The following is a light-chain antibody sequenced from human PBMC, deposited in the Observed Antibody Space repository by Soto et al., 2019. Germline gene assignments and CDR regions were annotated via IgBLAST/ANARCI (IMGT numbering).Light chain of an antibody. CDR2: DVS. CDR3: SSYTTTSALDVV. J-gene: IGLJ2*01. Sequence: QSVLTQPASVSGSPGQSITISCTGTNSDVGGYEYVSWYKHYPGKAPKLMIYDVSSRPSGVSNRFSGSKSGNAASLTISGLQAEDEADYYCSSYTTTSALDVVFGGGTKVTVL. CDR1: NSDVGGYEY. V-gene: IGLV2-14*03.